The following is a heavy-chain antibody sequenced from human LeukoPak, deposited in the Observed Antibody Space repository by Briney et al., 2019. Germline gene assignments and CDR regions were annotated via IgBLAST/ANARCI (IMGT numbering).Heavy chain of an antibody. CDR3: ARSGSDFDY. J-gene: IGHJ4*02. V-gene: IGHV3-7*01. D-gene: IGHD3-10*01. CDR2: IKEDGSEK. CDR1: GFSFRTYW. Sequence: GGSLRLSCAASGFSFRTYWMSWVRQAPGKGLEWVANIKEDGSEKNYVDSVKGRFTISRDNAKNSLYLQMNSLRAEDTAAYYCARSGSDFDYWGQGTLVTVSS.